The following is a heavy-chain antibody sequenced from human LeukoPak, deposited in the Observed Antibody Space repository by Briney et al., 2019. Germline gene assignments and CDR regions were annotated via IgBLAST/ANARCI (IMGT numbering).Heavy chain of an antibody. CDR1: GFTFSNYW. D-gene: IGHD3-22*01. Sequence: PGGSLRLSCAASGFTFSNYWMSWVRQAPGKGLEWVANIKQDGSEKYYVDSVKGRFTISRDNAKNSLYLQMNSLRAEDTAVYYCASASGYYDSSGYPWYYYYMDVWGKGTTVTVSS. CDR2: IKQDGSEK. J-gene: IGHJ6*03. CDR3: ASASGYYDSSGYPWYYYYMDV. V-gene: IGHV3-7*01.